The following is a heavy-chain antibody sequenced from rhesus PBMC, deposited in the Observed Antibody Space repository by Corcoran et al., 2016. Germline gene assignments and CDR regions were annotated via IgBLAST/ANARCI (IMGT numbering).Heavy chain of an antibody. Sequence: QVQLQESGPGLVKPSETLSLTCAVSGASISSYWWSWIRQPPGKGLEWIGGIFGNSGNSYYTPSLKSRVIISKDASKNQFSLKLSSVTAADTAVYYCARSGYGSGGVYWGQGILVTVSS. D-gene: IGHD4-4*01. CDR1: GASISSYW. V-gene: IGHV4-80*01. J-gene: IGHJ4*01. CDR2: IFGNSGNS. CDR3: ARSGYGSGGVY.